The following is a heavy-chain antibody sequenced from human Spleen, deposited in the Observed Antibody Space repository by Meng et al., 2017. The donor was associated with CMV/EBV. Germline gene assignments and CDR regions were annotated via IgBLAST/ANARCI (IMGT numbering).Heavy chain of an antibody. CDR2: ITPSGGKT. J-gene: IGHJ4*02. V-gene: IGHV1-46*01. CDR3: AKDGRIAASGRPFN. CDR1: GYTFTAYR. Sequence: ASVKVSCKASGYTFTAYRIDWVRQAPGKGLEWMGIITPSGGKTRFAQKFQGRVTMTSDTSTSTVYMELSSLRSEDTAVYYCAKDGRIAASGRPFNWGQGTLVTVSS. D-gene: IGHD6-13*01.